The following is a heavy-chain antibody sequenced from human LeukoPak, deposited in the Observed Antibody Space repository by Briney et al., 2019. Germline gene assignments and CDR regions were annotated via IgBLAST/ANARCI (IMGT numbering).Heavy chain of an antibody. CDR2: IIPILGIA. CDR3: ARGSLWFGESYYFDY. D-gene: IGHD3-10*01. J-gene: IGHJ4*02. Sequence: SVKVSCKASGYTFTNYGIIWVRQAPGQGLEWMGRIIPILGIANYAQKFQGRVTITADKSTSTAYMELSSLRSEDTAVYYCARGSLWFGESYYFDYWGQGTLVTVSS. V-gene: IGHV1-69*04. CDR1: GYTFTNYG.